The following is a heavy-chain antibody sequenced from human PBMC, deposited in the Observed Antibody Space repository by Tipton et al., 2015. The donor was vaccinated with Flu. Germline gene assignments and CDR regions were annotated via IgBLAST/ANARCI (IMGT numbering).Heavy chain of an antibody. J-gene: IGHJ4*02. D-gene: IGHD4-17*01. V-gene: IGHV4-59*08. CDR2: IYYSGST. CDR3: SRRKTVTTRLTSFDY. CDR1: GGSISSYY. Sequence: TLSLTCTVSGGSISSYYWSWIRQRPGKGLEWIGYIYYSGSTNYNPSLKSRVTISVDTSKNQFSLKLSSVTAADTAVYYCSRRKTVTTRLTSFDYWGQGTLVTVSS.